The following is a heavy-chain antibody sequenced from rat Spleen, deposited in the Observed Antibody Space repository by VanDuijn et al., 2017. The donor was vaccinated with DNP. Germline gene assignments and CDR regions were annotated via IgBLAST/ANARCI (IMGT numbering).Heavy chain of an antibody. V-gene: IGHV5-22*01. J-gene: IGHJ2*01. D-gene: IGHD1-11*01. CDR3: ARPGGNYFDY. Sequence: EVQLVESGGGLVQPGRSLKLSCAASGFTFSDYYMAWVRQAPTKGLEWVAYISYDGGSTYYGDSVKGRFTISRDNAKSTLYLQMNSLRSEDMATYYCARPGGNYFDYWGQGVMVTVSS. CDR2: ISYDGGST. CDR1: GFTFSDYY.